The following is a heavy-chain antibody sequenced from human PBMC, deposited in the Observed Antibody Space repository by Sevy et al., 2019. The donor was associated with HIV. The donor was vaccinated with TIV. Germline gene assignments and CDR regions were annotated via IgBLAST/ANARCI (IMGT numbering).Heavy chain of an antibody. CDR1: GSSFGIHW. V-gene: IGHV3-7*01. CDR2: INQDGGQK. J-gene: IGHJ3*01. CDR3: ARDPDPVPGVAFDV. Sequence: GGSLRLSCVASGSSFGIHWMSWVRQAPRKGLEWVAKINQDGGQKYYVDSVKGRFTISRDNAKSSLYLQMNSLRVEDTALYYCARDPDPVPGVAFDVWGQGTMVTVSS.